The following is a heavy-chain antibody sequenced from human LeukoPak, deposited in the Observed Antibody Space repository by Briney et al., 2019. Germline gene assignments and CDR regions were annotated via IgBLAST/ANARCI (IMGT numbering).Heavy chain of an antibody. J-gene: IGHJ3*02. CDR2: IYYSGST. CDR3: AGRGSSPHDAFDI. V-gene: IGHV4-59*01. D-gene: IGHD6-13*01. Sequence: SETLSLTCAVYGGSFSGYYWSWIRQPPGKGLEWIGYIYYSGSTNYNPSLKSRVTISVDTSKNQFSLKLSSVTAADTAVYYCAGRGSSPHDAFDIWGQGTMVTVSS. CDR1: GGSFSGYY.